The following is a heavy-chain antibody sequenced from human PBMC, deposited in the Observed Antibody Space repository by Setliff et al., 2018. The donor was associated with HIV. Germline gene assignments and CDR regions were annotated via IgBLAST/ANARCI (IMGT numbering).Heavy chain of an antibody. J-gene: IGHJ4*02. V-gene: IGHV5-51*01. D-gene: IGHD6-19*01. Sequence: PGESLKISCHLSGYSFVDFWIGWVRQMPGKGLEWVGFIYPGDSDSRYSPSFRGQVTIPADKSTTTAYLQWSSLKASDTAMYFCVRHAWRLWLAPIESWGQGTLVTVSS. CDR1: GYSFVDFW. CDR2: IYPGDSDS. CDR3: VRHAWRLWLAPIES.